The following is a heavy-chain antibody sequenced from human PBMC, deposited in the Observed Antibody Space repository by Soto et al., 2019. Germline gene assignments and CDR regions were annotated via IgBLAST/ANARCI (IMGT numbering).Heavy chain of an antibody. D-gene: IGHD2-15*01. CDR3: ARDRGGLSDYYYYGMDV. V-gene: IGHV1-69*01. CDR2: IIPIFGTA. CDR1: GGTFSSYA. J-gene: IGHJ6*02. Sequence: QVQLVQSGAEVKKPGSSVKVSCKASGGTFSSYAISWVRQAPGQGLEWMGGIIPIFGTANYAQKFQGRVTNTADESTSTAYMEVVSLESDDTAVEYCARDRGGLSDYYYYGMDVWGQGTTVTVSS.